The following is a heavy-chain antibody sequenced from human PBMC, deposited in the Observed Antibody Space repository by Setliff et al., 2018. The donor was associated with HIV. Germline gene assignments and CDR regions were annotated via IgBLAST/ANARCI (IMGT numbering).Heavy chain of an antibody. V-gene: IGHV4-31*03. D-gene: IGHD2-15*01. CDR2: ISYSGSS. CDR1: GGSISSGGYY. CDR3: ARDEGVVAATETYYYNGLDV. Sequence: SETLSLTCTVSGGSISSGGYYWSWIRQHPGKGLEWIGYISYSGSSYYNPSLKSRVTLSVDTSKNQFSLTLNSVTAADTAVYYCARDEGVVAATETYYYNGLDVWGQGTTVTVSS. J-gene: IGHJ6*02.